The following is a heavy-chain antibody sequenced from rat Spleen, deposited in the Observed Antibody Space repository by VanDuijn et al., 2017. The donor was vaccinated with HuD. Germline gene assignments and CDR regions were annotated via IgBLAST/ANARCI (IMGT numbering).Heavy chain of an antibody. CDR1: GFIFNKYW. CDR3: ARHSYGYSHFDY. Sequence: EVQLVESGGGLVQPGGSLKLSCVASGFIFNKYWMTWIRQAPGKGLEWVASITTTGGSTYYSGSVKGRFTISRDNAKSTLYLQMDSLRSEDTATYYCARHSYGYSHFDYWGQGTLVTVSS. D-gene: IGHD1-9*01. J-gene: IGHJ3*01. CDR2: ITTTGGST. V-gene: IGHV5-31*01.